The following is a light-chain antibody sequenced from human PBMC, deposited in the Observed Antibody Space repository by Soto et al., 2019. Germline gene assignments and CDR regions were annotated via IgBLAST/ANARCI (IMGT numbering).Light chain of an antibody. CDR2: EVT. Sequence: QSALTQPPSASGSPGQSVTISCTGTSSDVGGYNYVSWYQQYPGRAPKLMIYEVTKRPSGVPDRFSGSKSGNTASLTVSGLQAEDEADYYCSSYAASSTFNFVFGGGTKLTVL. J-gene: IGLJ3*02. CDR3: SSYAASSTFNFV. V-gene: IGLV2-8*01. CDR1: SSDVGGYNY.